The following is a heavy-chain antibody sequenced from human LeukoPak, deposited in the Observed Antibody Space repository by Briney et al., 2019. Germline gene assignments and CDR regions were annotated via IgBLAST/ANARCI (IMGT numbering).Heavy chain of an antibody. J-gene: IGHJ3*02. Sequence: PSETLSLTCTVSGGSISSYYWSWIRQPPGKGLEWIGYIYYSGSTNYNPSLKSRVTISVDTPKNQFSLKLSSVTAADTAVYYCARDTYGAFDIWGQGTMVTVSS. CDR3: ARDTYGAFDI. CDR1: GGSISSYY. CDR2: IYYSGST. D-gene: IGHD3-16*01. V-gene: IGHV4-59*01.